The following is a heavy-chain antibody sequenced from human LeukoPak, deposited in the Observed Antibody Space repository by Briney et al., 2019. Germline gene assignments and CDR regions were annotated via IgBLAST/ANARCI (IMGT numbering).Heavy chain of an antibody. V-gene: IGHV1-2*02. CDR3: ARGSPRMITFGGVIVTLSFDY. J-gene: IGHJ4*02. CDR2: INPNSGGT. Sequence: ASVKVSCKASGYTFTGYYMHWVRQAPEQGLEWMGWINPNSGGTNYAQKFQGRVTMTRDTSISTAYMELSRLRSDDTAVYYCARGSPRMITFGGVIVTLSFDYWGRGTLVTVSS. D-gene: IGHD3-16*02. CDR1: GYTFTGYY.